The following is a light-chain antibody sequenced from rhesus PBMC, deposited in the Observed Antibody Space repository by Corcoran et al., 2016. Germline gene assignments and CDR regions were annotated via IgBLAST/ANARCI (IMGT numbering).Light chain of an antibody. J-gene: IGKJ2*01. CDR3: LQSSNWYS. CDR1: QRVSSY. V-gene: IGKV3-24*04. Sequence: EIVLTQSPATLALSPGERATLSCRASQRVSSYLAWYQQKPGQAPRLLIYGASSRATGIPDRFSGSGSGTECSLTSSSLEPGDVGVYFCLQSSNWYSFGQGTKVEIK. CDR2: GAS.